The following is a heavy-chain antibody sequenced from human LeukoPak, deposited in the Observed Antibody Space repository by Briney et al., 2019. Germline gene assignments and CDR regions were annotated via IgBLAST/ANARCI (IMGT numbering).Heavy chain of an antibody. Sequence: GASVKVSCKASGYTFTSYAMNWVRQAPGQGLEWMGRINTNTGNPTYAQGFTGRFVFSLDTSVSTAYLQIGSLKAEDAAVYYCALAARPSKFDYWGQGTLVTVSS. CDR1: GYTFTSYA. V-gene: IGHV7-4-1*01. CDR2: INTNTGNP. D-gene: IGHD6-6*01. CDR3: ALAARPSKFDY. J-gene: IGHJ4*02.